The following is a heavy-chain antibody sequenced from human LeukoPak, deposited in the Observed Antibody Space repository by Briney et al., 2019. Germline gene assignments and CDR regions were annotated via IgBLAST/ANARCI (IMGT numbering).Heavy chain of an antibody. CDR2: IIPIFGTA. D-gene: IGHD1-7*01. CDR1: GGTFSIYA. CDR3: AREGNFDAFDI. V-gene: IGHV1-69*06. Sequence: ASVKVSCKASGGTFSIYAISWVRQAPGQGLEWMGGIIPIFGTANYAQKFQGRVTITADKSTSTAYMELSSLRSEDTAVYYCAREGNFDAFDIWGQGTMVTVSS. J-gene: IGHJ3*02.